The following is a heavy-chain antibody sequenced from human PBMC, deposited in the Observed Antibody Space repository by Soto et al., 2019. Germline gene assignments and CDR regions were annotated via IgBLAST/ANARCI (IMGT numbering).Heavy chain of an antibody. V-gene: IGHV4-59*01. Sequence: PSETLSLTCTVSGGSISSYYWSWIRQPPGKGLEWIGYIYYSGSTNYNPSLKSRVTISVDTSKNQFSLKLSSVTAADTAVYYCARDAGGTIFGVSRVFDYWGQGTLVTVSS. CDR1: GGSISSYY. CDR2: IYYSGST. D-gene: IGHD3-3*01. J-gene: IGHJ4*02. CDR3: ARDAGGTIFGVSRVFDY.